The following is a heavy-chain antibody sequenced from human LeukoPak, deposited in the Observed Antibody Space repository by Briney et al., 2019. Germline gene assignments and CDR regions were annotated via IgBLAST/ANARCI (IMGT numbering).Heavy chain of an antibody. Sequence: GASVKVSCKASGYTFTSYGISWVRQAPGQGLEWMGWISAYNGNTNYAQKLQGRVTMTTDTSTSTAYMELRSLRSDDTAVYYCARNPELTGESKGEPVFDYWGQGTLVTVSS. CDR3: ARNPELTGESKGEPVFDY. J-gene: IGHJ4*02. V-gene: IGHV1-18*01. D-gene: IGHD1-14*01. CDR1: GYTFTSYG. CDR2: ISAYNGNT.